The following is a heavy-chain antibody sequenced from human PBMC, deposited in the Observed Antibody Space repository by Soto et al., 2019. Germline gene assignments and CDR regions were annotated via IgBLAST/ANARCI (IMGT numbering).Heavy chain of an antibody. V-gene: IGHV4-39*01. D-gene: IGHD6-13*01. J-gene: IGHJ4*02. CDR3: ARQGRGWEYSSSWDPYYFDY. CDR2: IYYSGST. CDR1: GGSISSSSYY. Sequence: QLQLQESGPGLVKPSETLSLTCTVSGGSISSSSYYWGWIRQPPGKGLEWIGSIYYSGSTYYNPSLKSRVTISVDTSKNQFSLKLSSVTAADTAVYYCARQGRGWEYSSSWDPYYFDYWGQGTLVTVSS.